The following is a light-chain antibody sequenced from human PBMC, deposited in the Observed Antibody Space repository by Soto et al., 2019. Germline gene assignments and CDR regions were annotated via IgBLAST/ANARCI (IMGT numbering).Light chain of an antibody. J-gene: IGKJ3*01. CDR1: QSISGY. Sequence: DILMTQSPSSLSASVGDRVTITCRASQSISGYLNWYQQKPGKAPKVLIYAASSLQSGVPSRFSGSGSGTDFTLTISSQQAEDYATYYCQQNYSTPFTCGPGTKVDIK. CDR2: AAS. V-gene: IGKV1-39*01. CDR3: QQNYSTPFT.